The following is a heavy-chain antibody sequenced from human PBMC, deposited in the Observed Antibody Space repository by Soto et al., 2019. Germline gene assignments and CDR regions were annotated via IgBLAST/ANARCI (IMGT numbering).Heavy chain of an antibody. D-gene: IGHD3-22*01. V-gene: IGHV3-30-3*01. CDR1: GFTFSSYA. Sequence: QVQLVESGGGVVQPGRSLRLSCAASGFTFSSYAMHWVRQAPGKGLEWVAVISYDGSNKYYADSVKGRFTISRDNSKNTLYLQMNSLGAEDTAVYYCARPRGYYYDSSGYCLDYWGQGTLVTVSS. J-gene: IGHJ4*02. CDR2: ISYDGSNK. CDR3: ARPRGYYYDSSGYCLDY.